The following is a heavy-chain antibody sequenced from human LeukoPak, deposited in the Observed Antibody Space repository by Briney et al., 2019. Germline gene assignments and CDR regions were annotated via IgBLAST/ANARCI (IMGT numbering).Heavy chain of an antibody. J-gene: IGHJ1*01. CDR3: ARATGNSEYFQH. CDR2: IIPIFGTA. CDR1: GGTFSSYA. Sequence: ASVKVSCKASGGTFSSYAISWVRQAPGQGLEWMGGIIPIFGTANYAQKFQGRVTITADESTSTAYMELSSLRSEDTAVYYCARATGNSEYFQHWGQGTLVTVSS. V-gene: IGHV1-69*01. D-gene: IGHD1-7*01.